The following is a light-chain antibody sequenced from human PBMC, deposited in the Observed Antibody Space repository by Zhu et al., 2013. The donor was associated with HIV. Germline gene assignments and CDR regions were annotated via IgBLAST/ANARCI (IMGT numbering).Light chain of an antibody. CDR3: QQLNSYPIFA. V-gene: IGKV1-5*01. J-gene: IGKJ3*01. CDR1: QTISTW. CDR2: DVS. Sequence: IQMTQSPSTLSASVGDRVTITCRASQTISTWLAWYKQKPGKAPDLLIYDVSNLKSGVPSRFSGSGSGTEFTLTISSLQPDDFATYYCQQLNSYPIFAFGPGTKVNIK.